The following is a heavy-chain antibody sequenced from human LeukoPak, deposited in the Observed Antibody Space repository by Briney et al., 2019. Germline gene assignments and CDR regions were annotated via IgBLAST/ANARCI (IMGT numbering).Heavy chain of an antibody. V-gene: IGHV3-30*03. CDR3: ARVLTTIFSGPNWFDP. CDR2: ISYDGSNK. D-gene: IGHD3-9*01. Sequence: GRSLRLSCAASGFTFSSYGMHWVRQAPGKWLEWVAVISYDGSNKYYADSVKGRFTISRDNSKNTLYLQMNSLRAEDTAVYYCARVLTTIFSGPNWFDPWGQGTLVTVSS. J-gene: IGHJ5*02. CDR1: GFTFSSYG.